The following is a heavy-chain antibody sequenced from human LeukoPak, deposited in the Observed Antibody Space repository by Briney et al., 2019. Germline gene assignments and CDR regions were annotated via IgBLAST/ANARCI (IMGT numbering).Heavy chain of an antibody. V-gene: IGHV4-34*01. Sequence: SETLSLTCAVYGGSFSGYYWSRIRQPPGKGLEWIGEINHSGSTNYNPSLKSRVTISVDTSKNQFSLKLSSVTAADTAVYYCARHRQSGVRLGSGLGWGRGTMVTVSS. D-gene: IGHD3-16*01. J-gene: IGHJ3*01. CDR2: INHSGST. CDR1: GGSFSGYY. CDR3: ARHRQSGVRLGSGLG.